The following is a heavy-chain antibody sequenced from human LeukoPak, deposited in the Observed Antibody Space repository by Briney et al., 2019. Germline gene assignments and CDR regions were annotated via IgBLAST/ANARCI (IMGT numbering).Heavy chain of an antibody. CDR1: GASVSSNSAA. CDR2: TYYRSKWYN. Sequence: SQTLSLTCAISGASVSSNSAAWNWLRQSPSRGLEWRGRTYYRSKWYNDYAVSVKSRITINPDTSKNQFSLQLNSVTPEDTAVYYCARGGWFGELFLWGQGTLVTVSS. D-gene: IGHD3-10*01. V-gene: IGHV6-1*01. CDR3: ARGGWFGELFL. J-gene: IGHJ4*02.